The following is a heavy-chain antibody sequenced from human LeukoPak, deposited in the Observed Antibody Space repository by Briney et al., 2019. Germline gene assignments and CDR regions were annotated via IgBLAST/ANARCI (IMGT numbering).Heavy chain of an antibody. CDR2: INQEGGDK. V-gene: IGHV3-7*01. Sequence: PGGSLRLSCVDSGVTFNRYWMSWVRQAPGKGLEWVANINQEGGDKYYVESVKGRFTISRDNAKNSLYLQMNSLRAEDTAVYYCAELGITMIGGVWGKGTTVTISS. CDR1: GVTFNRYW. CDR3: AELGITMIGGV. D-gene: IGHD3-10*02. J-gene: IGHJ6*04.